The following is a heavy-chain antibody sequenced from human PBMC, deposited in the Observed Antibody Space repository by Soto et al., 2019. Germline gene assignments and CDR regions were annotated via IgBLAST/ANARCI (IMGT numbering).Heavy chain of an antibody. J-gene: IGHJ4*02. V-gene: IGHV3-30*18. Sequence: QVQLVESGGGVVQPGRSLRLSCAASGFTFSSYGMHWVRQAPGKGLEWGAVIIYDGSTKYYADSVKGRFTISRDNSKSTLYLQMSRLRAEDTAVYYCAKDRMGAGVRGYFDYWGQGTLVTVSS. CDR3: AKDRMGAGVRGYFDY. CDR1: GFTFSSYG. D-gene: IGHD3-10*01. CDR2: IIYDGSTK.